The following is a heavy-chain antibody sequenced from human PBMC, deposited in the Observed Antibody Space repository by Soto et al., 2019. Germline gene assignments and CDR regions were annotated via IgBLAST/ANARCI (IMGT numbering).Heavy chain of an antibody. J-gene: IGHJ5*02. V-gene: IGHV4-31*03. CDR2: IYYSGST. D-gene: IGHD4-4*01. CDR1: CGTIRRGGYY. CDR3: AASHYGYWFDP. Sequence: TQSPPSTFSCGTIRRGGYYWSWDRQHPGKGLEWIGYIYYSGSTYYNPSLKSRVTISVDTSKNQFSLKLSSVTAADTAVYYCAASHYGYWFDPWGQGTLVTVSS.